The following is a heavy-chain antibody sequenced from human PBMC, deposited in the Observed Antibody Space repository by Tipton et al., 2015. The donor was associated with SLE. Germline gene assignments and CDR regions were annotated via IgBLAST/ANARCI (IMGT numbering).Heavy chain of an antibody. J-gene: IGHJ4*02. Sequence: TLSLTCTVSGGSISSGSYYWSWIRQPPGKGLEWIGYIYYSGSTNYNPSLKSRVTISVDTSKNQFSLKLSSVTAADTAVYYCARGRWELLQDYWGQGTLVTVSS. V-gene: IGHV4-61*01. CDR2: IYYSGST. CDR1: GGSISSGSYY. D-gene: IGHD1-26*01. CDR3: ARGRWELLQDY.